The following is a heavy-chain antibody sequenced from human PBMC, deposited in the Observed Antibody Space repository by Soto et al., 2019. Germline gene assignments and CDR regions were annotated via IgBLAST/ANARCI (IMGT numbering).Heavy chain of an antibody. CDR1: GFTFSSYS. V-gene: IGHV3-21*01. J-gene: IGHJ6*02. Sequence: GSLRLSCAASGFTFSSYSMNWVRQAPGKGLEWVSSISSSSSYIYYADSVKGRFTISRDNAKNSLYLQMNSLRAEDTAVYYCARGIFGVVIHFGMDVWGQGTTVTVSS. CDR2: ISSSSSYI. D-gene: IGHD3-3*01. CDR3: ARGIFGVVIHFGMDV.